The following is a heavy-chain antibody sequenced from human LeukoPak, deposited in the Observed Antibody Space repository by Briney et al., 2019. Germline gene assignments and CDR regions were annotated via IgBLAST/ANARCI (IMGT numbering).Heavy chain of an antibody. Sequence: GRSLRLSCAASGFSFSSYGMHWVRQAPGKGLEWVAVIWYDGSNKYYADSVKGRFTISRDNSKNTLYLQMSSLRAEETAVYYCVRDRTRENFDYWGQGTLVTVPS. CDR1: GFSFSSYG. J-gene: IGHJ4*02. CDR2: IWYDGSNK. CDR3: VRDRTRENFDY. D-gene: IGHD1-1*01. V-gene: IGHV3-33*01.